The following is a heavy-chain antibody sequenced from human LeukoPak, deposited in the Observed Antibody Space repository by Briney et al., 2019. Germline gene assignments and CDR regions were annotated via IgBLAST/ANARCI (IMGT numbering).Heavy chain of an antibody. D-gene: IGHD2-15*01. CDR3: AKVHLPDCSGGSCYPIGY. Sequence: GGSLRLSCAASGFTFSSYAMSWVRQAPGKGLEWVSAISGSGGSTYYADSVKRRFTISRDNSKSTLYLQMNSLRAEDTAVYYCAKVHLPDCSGGSCYPIGYWGQGTLVTVSS. V-gene: IGHV3-23*01. CDR2: ISGSGGST. CDR1: GFTFSSYA. J-gene: IGHJ4*02.